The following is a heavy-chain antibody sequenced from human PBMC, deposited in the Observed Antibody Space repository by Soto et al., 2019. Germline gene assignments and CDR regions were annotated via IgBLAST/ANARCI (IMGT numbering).Heavy chain of an antibody. CDR3: ARDDYSKGRPHYYYYYYMDV. J-gene: IGHJ6*03. D-gene: IGHD4-4*01. CDR1: GYTFTSYG. Sequence: ASVKVSCTASGYTFTSYGISWVRQAPGQGLEWMGWISAYNGNTNYAQKLQGRVTMTTDTSTSTAYMELRSLRSDDTAVYYCARDDYSKGRPHYYYYYYMDVWGKGTTVTVSS. CDR2: ISAYNGNT. V-gene: IGHV1-18*01.